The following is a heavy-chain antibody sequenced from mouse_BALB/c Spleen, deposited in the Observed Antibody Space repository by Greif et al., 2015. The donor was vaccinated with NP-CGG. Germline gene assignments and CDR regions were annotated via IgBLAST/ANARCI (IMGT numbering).Heavy chain of an antibody. CDR3: TRGGLYYAMDY. CDR2: INPSNGGT. V-gene: IGHV1S81*02. CDR1: GYTFTSYY. Sequence: VKLMESGAELVKPGASVKLSCKASGYTFTSYYMYWVKQRPGQGLEWIGEINPSNGGTNFNEKFKSKATLTVDKSSSTAYMQLSSLTSEDSAVYYCTRGGLYYAMDYWGQGTSVTVSS. J-gene: IGHJ4*01.